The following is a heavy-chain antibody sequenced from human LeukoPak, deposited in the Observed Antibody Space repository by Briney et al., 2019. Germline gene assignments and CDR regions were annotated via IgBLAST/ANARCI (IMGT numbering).Heavy chain of an antibody. V-gene: IGHV4-59*01. CDR1: GGSITTDH. CDR3: ARKNDFEI. Sequence: SETLSLTCTVSGGSITTDHWNWIRQPPGKGLEWIGCIYYSGRTYYNPSLESRVTISVDMSKSQFSLRLTSVTAADTALYYCARKNDFEIWGQGTLATVSS. CDR2: IYYSGRT. D-gene: IGHD2/OR15-2a*01. J-gene: IGHJ3*02.